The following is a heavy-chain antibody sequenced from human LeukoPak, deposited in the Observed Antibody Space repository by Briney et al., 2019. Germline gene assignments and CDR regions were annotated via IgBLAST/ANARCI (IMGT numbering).Heavy chain of an antibody. CDR1: GFTFSSYA. CDR2: ISGSGGST. D-gene: IGHD2-2*01. CDR3: ARERATSTSTWSFDY. J-gene: IGHJ4*02. Sequence: GGSLRLSCAASGFTFSSYAMSWVRQAPGKGLEWVSAISGSGGSTYYVDSVKGRFTISRDNSKNMLYLQMDSLRAEDTAVYHCARERATSTSTWSFDYWGQGTLATVSS. V-gene: IGHV3-23*01.